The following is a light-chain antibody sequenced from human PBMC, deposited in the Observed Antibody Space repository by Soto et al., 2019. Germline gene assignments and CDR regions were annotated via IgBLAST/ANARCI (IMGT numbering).Light chain of an antibody. V-gene: IGLV2-14*01. CDR3: SSYTGSSTLYV. CDR2: EVT. J-gene: IGLJ1*01. CDR1: SSDVGTYNY. Sequence: QSVLTQPASVSGSPGQSSTISFTGTSSDVGTYNYVSWYQQHPGKAPKVMIYEVTYRPSGVSNRFSGSKSGNTASLTISGLQAEDEAEYYCSSYTGSSTLYVFGTGTKVTVL.